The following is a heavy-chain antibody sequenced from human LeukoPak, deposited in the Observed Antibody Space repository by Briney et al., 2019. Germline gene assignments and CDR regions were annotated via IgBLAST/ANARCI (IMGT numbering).Heavy chain of an antibody. D-gene: IGHD6-19*01. CDR3: ARDSSPIDY. CDR2: IYHGGIT. V-gene: IGHV4-30-2*01. Sequence: LRLSCAASGFTFSSYAMSWVRQAPGKGLEWIGYIYHGGITDYNPSLKSRVTISVDRSKNQFSLKLSSVTAADTAVYYCARDSSPIDYWGQGTLVTVSS. CDR1: GFTFSSYA. J-gene: IGHJ4*02.